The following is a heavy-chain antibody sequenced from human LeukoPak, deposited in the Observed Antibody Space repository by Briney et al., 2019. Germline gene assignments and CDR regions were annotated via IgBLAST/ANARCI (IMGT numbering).Heavy chain of an antibody. D-gene: IGHD3-22*01. Sequence: KPGGSLRLSCAASGFTFSSYSMTWVRQAPGKGLEWVSSISSSSSCIYYSDSVKGRFTISRDNAKNSLYLQMNSLRAEDTAVYYCARASPGYYDSSGYYAPPFDYWGQGTLVTVSS. CDR1: GFTFSSYS. V-gene: IGHV3-21*01. CDR2: ISSSSSCI. CDR3: ARASPGYYDSSGYYAPPFDY. J-gene: IGHJ4*02.